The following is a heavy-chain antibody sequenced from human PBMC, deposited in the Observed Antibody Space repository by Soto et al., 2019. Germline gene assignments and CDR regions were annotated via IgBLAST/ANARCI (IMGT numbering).Heavy chain of an antibody. CDR1: GDSVSSNSAA. Sequence: QVQLQQSGPGLVKPSQTLSLTCAISGDSVSSNSAAWNWIRQSPSRGLEWLGRTYYRAKWYSDYEVSVKSRITIKPDTSTTQFSLQLNSVTPADTAVYYCTQAAGYISTWFFDSWAQGTLVTVSS. CDR3: TQAAGYISTWFFDS. J-gene: IGHJ4*02. V-gene: IGHV6-1*01. D-gene: IGHD6-13*01. CDR2: TYYRAKWYS.